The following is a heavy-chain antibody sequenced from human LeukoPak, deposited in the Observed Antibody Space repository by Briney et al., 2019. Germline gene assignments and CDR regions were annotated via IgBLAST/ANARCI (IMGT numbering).Heavy chain of an antibody. V-gene: IGHV4-4*02. D-gene: IGHD1-1*01. Sequence: SGTLSLTCAVSGGSISSSNWWSWVRQHPGKGLEWIGYIYYSGSTYYNPSLKSRVTISVDTSKNQFSLKLSSVTAADTAVYYCAREGRLPFDSWGQGTLVSVSS. CDR3: AREGRLPFDS. J-gene: IGHJ4*02. CDR2: IYYSGST. CDR1: GGSISSSNW.